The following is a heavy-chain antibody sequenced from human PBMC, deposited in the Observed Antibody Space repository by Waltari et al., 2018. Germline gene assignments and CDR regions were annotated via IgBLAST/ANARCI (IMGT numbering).Heavy chain of an antibody. J-gene: IGHJ4*02. D-gene: IGHD4-17*01. CDR3: ARCDGDYETFDF. CDR2: IYHSGNT. CDR1: AYYISSGYY. V-gene: IGHV4-38-2*01. Sequence: QVQLQESGPGLVKPSETLSLTCAVSAYYISSGYYWGWIRQPPGKGLEWIGNIYHSGNTYYNPSLKSRIIISADTSNNQFSLKLTSVTAADTALYYCARCDGDYETFDFWGQGILVTVSS.